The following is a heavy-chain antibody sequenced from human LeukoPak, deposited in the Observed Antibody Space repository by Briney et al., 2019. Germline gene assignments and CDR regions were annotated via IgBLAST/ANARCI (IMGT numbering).Heavy chain of an antibody. D-gene: IGHD1-1*01. CDR3: AKKGDGTTSWDDYYYMDV. Sequence: PGGSLRLSCAASGFTFSSYAMSWVRQAPGKGLEWVSAISGSGGSTYYADSVKGRFTISRDNSKNTLYLQMNSLRAEDTAVYYCAKKGDGTTSWDDYYYMDVWGKGTTVTVSS. CDR1: GFTFSSYA. CDR2: ISGSGGST. J-gene: IGHJ6*03. V-gene: IGHV3-23*01.